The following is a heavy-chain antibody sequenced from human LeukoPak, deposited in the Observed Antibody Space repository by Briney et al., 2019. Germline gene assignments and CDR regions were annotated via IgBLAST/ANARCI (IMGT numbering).Heavy chain of an antibody. CDR1: GGSFSGYY. J-gene: IGHJ4*02. CDR3: ARGIHPVF. Sequence: PSETLSLTCAVYGGSFSGYYWSWIRQPPGKGLEWIGEINHSGSTNYNPSLKSRVTISVDTSKNQFSLKLSSVTAADTAVYYCARGIHPVFWGQGTLVTVSS. CDR2: INHSGST. V-gene: IGHV4-34*01.